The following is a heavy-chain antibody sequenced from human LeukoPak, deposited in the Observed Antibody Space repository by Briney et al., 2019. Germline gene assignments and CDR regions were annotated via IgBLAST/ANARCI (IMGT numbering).Heavy chain of an antibody. Sequence: GGSLRLSCAASGFGFDDFAMHWVRQVPGKGLEWISGSTWNGGPIGYAESVKGRFTISRDNAKNFLYLQMNTLRPEDTALYYCARAHQVLMIASAFDVWGQGTMVTVSS. CDR1: GFGFDDFA. CDR3: ARAHQVLMIASAFDV. J-gene: IGHJ3*01. D-gene: IGHD3-22*01. V-gene: IGHV3-9*01. CDR2: STWNGGPI.